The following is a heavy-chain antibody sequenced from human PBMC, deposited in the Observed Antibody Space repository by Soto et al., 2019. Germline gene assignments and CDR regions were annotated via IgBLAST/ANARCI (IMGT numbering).Heavy chain of an antibody. Sequence: LSLTCTVSGGSISSYYWSWIRQPPEKGLEWIGYIYYSGSTNYNPSLKSRVTISVDTSKNQFSLKLSSVTAADTAVYYCARETYYDFWSGFDYCGQGTLVTVSS. CDR2: IYYSGST. CDR1: GGSISSYY. CDR3: ARETYYDFWSGFDY. J-gene: IGHJ4*02. V-gene: IGHV4-59*01. D-gene: IGHD3-3*01.